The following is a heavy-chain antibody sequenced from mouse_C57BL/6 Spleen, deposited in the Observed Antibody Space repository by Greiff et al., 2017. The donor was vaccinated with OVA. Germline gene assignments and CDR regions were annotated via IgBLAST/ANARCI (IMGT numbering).Heavy chain of an antibody. V-gene: IGHV1-53*01. CDR1: GYTFTSYW. J-gene: IGHJ4*01. Sequence: QVHVKQPGTELVKPGASVKLSCKASGYTFTSYWMHWVKQRPGQGLEWIGNINPSNGGTNYNEKFKSKATLTVDKSSSTAYMQLSSLTSEDSAVYYCARTDTVVGDYARDYWGEGTSVTVAA. CDR3: ARTDTVVGDYARDY. D-gene: IGHD1-1*01. CDR2: INPSNGGT.